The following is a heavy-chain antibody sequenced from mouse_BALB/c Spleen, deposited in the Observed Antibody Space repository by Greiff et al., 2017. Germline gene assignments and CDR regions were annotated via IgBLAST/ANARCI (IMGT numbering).Heavy chain of an antibody. J-gene: IGHJ3*01. Sequence: VQLQQSGPELVKPGASVKISCKASGYAFSSSWMNWVKQRPGQGLEWIGRIYPGDGDTNYNGKFKGKATLTADKSSSTAYMQLSSLTSVDSAVYFCARDGNYRFAYWGQGTLVTVSA. CDR3: ARDGNYRFAY. CDR1: GYAFSSSW. D-gene: IGHD2-1*01. V-gene: IGHV1-82*01. CDR2: IYPGDGDT.